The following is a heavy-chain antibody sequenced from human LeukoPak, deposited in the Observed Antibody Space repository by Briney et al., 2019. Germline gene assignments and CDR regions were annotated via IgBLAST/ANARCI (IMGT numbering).Heavy chain of an antibody. CDR3: ARDGQEWFGELSGYYYYMDV. Sequence: GGSLRLSCAASGFTFSSYWMSWVRQAPGKGLEWVANIKQDGSEKYYVDSVKGRFTISRDNAKNSLYLQMNSLRAEDTAVYYCARDGQEWFGELSGYYYYMDVWGKGTTVTISS. CDR2: IKQDGSEK. D-gene: IGHD3-10*01. CDR1: GFTFSSYW. J-gene: IGHJ6*03. V-gene: IGHV3-7*01.